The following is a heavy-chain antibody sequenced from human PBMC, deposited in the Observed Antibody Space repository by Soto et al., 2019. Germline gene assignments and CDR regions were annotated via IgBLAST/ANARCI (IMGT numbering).Heavy chain of an antibody. J-gene: IGHJ4*02. V-gene: IGHV3-48*01. CDR3: ATYYYDRSGYQ. CDR1: GFTFSSYS. D-gene: IGHD3-22*01. Sequence: GGSLRLSCAASGFTFSSYSMNWVRQAPGKGLEWVSYISSSSSTIYYADSVKGRFTISRDNAKNSLYLQMNSLRAEDTAVYYCATYYYDRSGYQWGQGTLVTVSS. CDR2: ISSSSSTI.